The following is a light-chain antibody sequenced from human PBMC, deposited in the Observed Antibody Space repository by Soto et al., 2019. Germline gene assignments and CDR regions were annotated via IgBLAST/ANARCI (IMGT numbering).Light chain of an antibody. CDR1: SSDVGSYNY. CDR3: SSYTSSSTYV. CDR2: DVA. J-gene: IGLJ1*01. V-gene: IGLV2-14*03. Sequence: QSVLIQPASVSGSPGQSITISCTGTSSDVGSYNYVSWYQHHPGKATKVMNFDVANRPSGVSDRFSASKSANTASLTISGLQAEDEADYYCSSYTSSSTYVFGTGTKVTVL.